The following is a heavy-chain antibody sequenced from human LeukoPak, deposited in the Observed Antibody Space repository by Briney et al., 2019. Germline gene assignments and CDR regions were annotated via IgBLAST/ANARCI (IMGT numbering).Heavy chain of an antibody. V-gene: IGHV3-30*02. CDR1: GISFRSYG. J-gene: IGHJ4*02. CDR3: ATDISTHYFGS. CDR2: IWYDASNK. D-gene: IGHD3-9*01. Sequence: PGGSLRLSCAASGISFRSYGMHWVRQAPGKGLEWVTFIWYDASNKYYAESVKGRFTISRDNSRNTVSLQMNSLRAEDTAIYYCATDISTHYFGSWGQGTLVTVSS.